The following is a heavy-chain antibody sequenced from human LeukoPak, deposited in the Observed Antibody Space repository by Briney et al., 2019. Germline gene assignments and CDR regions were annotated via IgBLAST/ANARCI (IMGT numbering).Heavy chain of an antibody. CDR2: TYYRSKWYN. CDR1: GDSVSSNSAV. Sequence: SQTLSLTCAISGDSVSSNSAVWNWIRQSPSRGLEWLGRTYYRSKWYNDYAVSVKSRIIINPDTSKNQLSLQMKSVTPADTAVYYGSRELPWGPSEYWSQGTLVTVSS. D-gene: IGHD7-27*01. J-gene: IGHJ4*02. CDR3: SRELPWGPSEY. V-gene: IGHV6-1*01.